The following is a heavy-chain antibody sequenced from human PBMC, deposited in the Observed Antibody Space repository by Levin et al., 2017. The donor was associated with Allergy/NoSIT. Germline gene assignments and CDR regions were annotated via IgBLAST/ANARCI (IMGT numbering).Heavy chain of an antibody. V-gene: IGHV3-30-3*01. J-gene: IGHJ3*02. CDR2: ISYDGSNK. D-gene: IGHD5-18*01. Sequence: AGGSLRLSCAASGFTFSSYAMHWVRQAPGKGLEWVAVISYDGSNKYYADSVKGRFTISRDNSKNTLYLQMNSLRAEDTAVYYCARTYSYGAFDIWGQGTMVTVSS. CDR3: ARTYSYGAFDI. CDR1: GFTFSSYA.